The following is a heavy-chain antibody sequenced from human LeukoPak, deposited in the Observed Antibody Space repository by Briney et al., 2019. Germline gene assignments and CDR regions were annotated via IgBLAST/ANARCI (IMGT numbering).Heavy chain of an antibody. CDR1: GFTFGDYA. D-gene: IGHD2-2*02. Sequence: SGGSLRLSCTASGFTFGDYAMSWVRQAPGKGLEWVGFIRSKAYGGTTEYAASVKGRFTISRDDSKSIAYLQMNSLKTEDTAVYYCAMVPGYCSSTSCYKVDYWGQGTLVTVSS. CDR3: AMVPGYCSSTSCYKVDY. V-gene: IGHV3-49*04. J-gene: IGHJ4*02. CDR2: IRSKAYGGTT.